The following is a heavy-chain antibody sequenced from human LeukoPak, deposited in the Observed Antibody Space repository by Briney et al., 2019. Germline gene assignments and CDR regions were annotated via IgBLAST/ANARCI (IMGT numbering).Heavy chain of an antibody. CDR1: RFTFGAYC. V-gene: IGHV3-30*04. CDR3: ARDWGYDSGTYCVY. CDR2: ISYDGKKR. Sequence: AGYLRLACAASRFTFGAYCMQWVRPVQGKGLEWVAVISYDGKKRFYADSVKGRFTISRNNSKNTVDVQMNSLRPEDMVVYYCARDWGYDSGTYCVYWGQGTLVTVSS. J-gene: IGHJ4*02. D-gene: IGHD3-10*01.